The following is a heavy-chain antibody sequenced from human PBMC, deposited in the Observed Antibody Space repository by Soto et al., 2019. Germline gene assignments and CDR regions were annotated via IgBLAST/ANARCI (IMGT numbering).Heavy chain of an antibody. CDR3: ARALHDYGTLAYFDY. Sequence: GGSLRLSCAASGFTFSSYAMHWVRQAPGKGLEWVAVISYDGSNKYYADSVKGRFTISRDNSKNTLYLQMNSLRAEDTAVYYCARALHDYGTLAYFDYWGQGTLVTVSS. CDR2: ISYDGSNK. CDR1: GFTFSSYA. V-gene: IGHV3-30-3*01. D-gene: IGHD5-12*01. J-gene: IGHJ4*02.